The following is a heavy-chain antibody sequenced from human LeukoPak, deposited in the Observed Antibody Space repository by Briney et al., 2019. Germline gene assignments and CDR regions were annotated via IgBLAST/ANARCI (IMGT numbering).Heavy chain of an antibody. D-gene: IGHD3-22*01. CDR3: AKYYYDSSGYYDAAPLDS. J-gene: IGHJ4*02. V-gene: IGHV3-23*01. Sequence: PGGSLRLSCAASGFTFSSYAMSWVRQAPGKGLEWVSAISGSGGSTYYADSVRGRFTISRDNSKNTVYLQMIGLRAEDTAVYFCAKYYYDSSGYYDAAPLDSWGQGTLVTVFS. CDR2: ISGSGGST. CDR1: GFTFSSYA.